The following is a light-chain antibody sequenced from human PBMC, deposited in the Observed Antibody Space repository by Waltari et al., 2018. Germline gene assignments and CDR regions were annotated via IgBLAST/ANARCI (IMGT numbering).Light chain of an antibody. CDR1: QPIRTTY. Sequence: EIVLTQSPGPLSLSPGEGATLSCRTSQPIRTTYLAWYQQKPGQAPTLLIYGASSRATGVPDRFTGSGSGTDFSLTISSLEPEDFATYYCQQYDISPLTFGGGTKVEIK. J-gene: IGKJ4*01. CDR2: GAS. CDR3: QQYDISPLT. V-gene: IGKV3-20*01.